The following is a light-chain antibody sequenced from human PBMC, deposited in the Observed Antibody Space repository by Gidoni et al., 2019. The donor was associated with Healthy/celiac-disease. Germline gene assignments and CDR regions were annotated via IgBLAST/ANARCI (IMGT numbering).Light chain of an antibody. CDR2: GKN. CDR3: NSRDSSGNHQV. Sequence: SSELTQDPAVSVALGQKVRITCQGDSLRSYYASWYQQKPGQAPVLVIYGKNNRPSGIPDRFSGSSSGNTASLTITGAQAEDEADYYCNSRDSSGNHQVFGGGTKLTVL. V-gene: IGLV3-19*01. J-gene: IGLJ2*01. CDR1: SLRSYY.